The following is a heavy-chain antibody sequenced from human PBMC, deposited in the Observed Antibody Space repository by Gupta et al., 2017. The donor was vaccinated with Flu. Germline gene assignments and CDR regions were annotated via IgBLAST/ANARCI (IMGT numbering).Heavy chain of an antibody. V-gene: IGHV1-18*01. D-gene: IGHD3-22*01. CDR2: ISAYNGNT. J-gene: IGHJ4*02. CDR3: ARAGMYFYDSTGYRRRPNDY. Sequence: GLEWMGWISAYNGNTNYAQKLQGRSTMTTDTSATTAYLELRSLRSDDTAVYYCARAGMYFYDSTGYRRRPNDYWGQGTLVTVSS.